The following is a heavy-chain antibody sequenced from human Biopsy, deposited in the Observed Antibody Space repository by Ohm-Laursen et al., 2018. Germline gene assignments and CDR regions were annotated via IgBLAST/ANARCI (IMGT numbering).Heavy chain of an antibody. V-gene: IGHV1-18*01. CDR2: ISAYNGNT. CDR1: GYTFTSYG. D-gene: IGHD3-22*01. CDR3: ARGPRGLVVITTTALYFDY. J-gene: IGHJ4*02. Sequence: ASVKVSCNASGYTFTSYGISWVRQAPGQGLEWMGWISAYNGNTNYAQKLQGRVTMTKDTSTSTVYMDLSSLTFDDSAVYYCARGPRGLVVITTTALYFDYWGQGNLVTVSS.